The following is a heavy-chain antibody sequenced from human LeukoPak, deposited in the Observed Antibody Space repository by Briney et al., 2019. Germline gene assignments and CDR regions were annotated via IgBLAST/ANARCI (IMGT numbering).Heavy chain of an antibody. CDR2: IYYTGRA. J-gene: IGHJ3*01. Sequence: PSETLSLTCTVSGDSISSGTFYWGWVRQPPGKGLEWIGCIYYTGRAYYSPSLRGRVTISIDTSKNHFSVRLASVTAADTAVYYCGREIDGVMADALDLWGRGTMVAVSS. CDR1: GDSISSGTFY. CDR3: GREIDGVMADALDL. D-gene: IGHD4-17*01. V-gene: IGHV4-39*07.